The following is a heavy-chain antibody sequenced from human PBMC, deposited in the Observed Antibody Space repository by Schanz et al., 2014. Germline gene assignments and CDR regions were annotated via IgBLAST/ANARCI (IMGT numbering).Heavy chain of an antibody. V-gene: IGHV3-48*01. D-gene: IGHD4-17*01. Sequence: EVHLVESGGGLVQPGGSLRLSCAASGFTFSGYSMNWVRQAPGKGLEWISYITGTGTVMYADSVKGRFTIPRDNGKNSLSLQMNSLRVEDTAIYYCARDSNGDDGYRFWFDSWGQGILVTVSA. J-gene: IGHJ5*01. CDR2: ITGTGTV. CDR1: GFTFSGYS. CDR3: ARDSNGDDGYRFWFDS.